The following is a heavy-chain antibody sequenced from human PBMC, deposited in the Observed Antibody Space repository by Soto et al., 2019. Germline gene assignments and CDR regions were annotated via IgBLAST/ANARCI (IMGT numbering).Heavy chain of an antibody. D-gene: IGHD2-8*01. V-gene: IGHV3-11*06. J-gene: IGHJ4*02. CDR1: GFIFSDHY. CDR3: ARDLASSSTNYFDS. CDR2: ISGGSDYT. Sequence: PGGSLRLSCAASGFIFSDHYMDWVRQAPGKGLEWVAYISGGSDYTNSAQSVKGRFTISRDNARASLFLQMDDLRVDDTAMYYCARDLASSSTNYFDSWGQGTLVTVSS.